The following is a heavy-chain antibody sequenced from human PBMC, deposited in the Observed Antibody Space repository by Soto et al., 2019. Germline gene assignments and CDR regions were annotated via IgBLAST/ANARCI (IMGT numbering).Heavy chain of an antibody. J-gene: IGHJ3*02. Sequence: ASVKVSCKASGGTFSSYTISWVRQAPGQGLEWMGRIIPILGIANYAQKFQGRVTITADKSTSTAYMELSSLRSEDTAVYYCARPSSSWYNDAFDIWGQGTMVTVSS. CDR3: ARPSSSWYNDAFDI. CDR2: IIPILGIA. CDR1: GGTFSSYT. D-gene: IGHD6-13*01. V-gene: IGHV1-69*02.